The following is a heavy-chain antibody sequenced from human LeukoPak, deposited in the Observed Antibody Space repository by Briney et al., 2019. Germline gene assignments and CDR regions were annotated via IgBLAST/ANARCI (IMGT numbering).Heavy chain of an antibody. V-gene: IGHV3-48*03. CDR1: GFTFSNYE. J-gene: IGHJ4*02. CDR2: ISSGGRTI. Sequence: GGSLRLSCAASGFTFSNYEMSWVRQAPGKGLEWVSYISSGGRTIYYADSVKGRFTISRGNAKNSLYLQMNSLRAEDTAVYDCASWRDSRFDYWGQGTLVTVSS. D-gene: IGHD4-11*01. CDR3: ASWRDSRFDY.